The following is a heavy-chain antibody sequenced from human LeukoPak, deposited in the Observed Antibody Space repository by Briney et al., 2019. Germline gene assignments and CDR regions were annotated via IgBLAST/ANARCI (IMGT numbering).Heavy chain of an antibody. CDR1: GYTLPELS. V-gene: IGHV1-24*01. Sequence: GASVKLSCKVSGYTLPELSMHWVRQAPGKGLEWMGGFDPEDGETIYAQKFQGRVTMTEDTSTDTAYMEMSSLRADDTAVYYCARDPRHRLVWFGEETYYYYMDVWGKGTTVTISS. CDR3: ARDPRHRLVWFGEETYYYYMDV. D-gene: IGHD3-10*01. CDR2: FDPEDGET. J-gene: IGHJ6*03.